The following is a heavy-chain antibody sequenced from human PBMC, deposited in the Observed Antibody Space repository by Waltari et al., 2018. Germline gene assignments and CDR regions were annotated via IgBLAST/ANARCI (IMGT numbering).Heavy chain of an antibody. V-gene: IGHV3-33*05. CDR2: MVYDVNNK. D-gene: IGHD1-1*01. CDR1: GFSVTSYG. CDR3: ARERAGTTTGHYNGMDV. Sequence: QVQLVQSGGGVVQPGRSLRLSCAASGFSVTSYGRHWFRQAPGEGLEWVVVMVYDVNNKYDGDYGNGRFTLTRDRSKNTVFLQMEMLRGEDTAVYYCARERAGTTTGHYNGMDVWGQGTTVTVS. J-gene: IGHJ6*02.